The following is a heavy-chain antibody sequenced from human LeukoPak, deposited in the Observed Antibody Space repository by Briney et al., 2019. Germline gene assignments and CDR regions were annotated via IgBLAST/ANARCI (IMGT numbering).Heavy chain of an antibody. CDR2: ISGSGGST. Sequence: GGSLRLSCAASGFTFSSYAMSWVRQAPGKGLEWVSAISGSGGSTYYADSVKGRFTISRDNSKNTLYLQMNSLRAEDTAVYYCARGRFSSSGYPDYWGQGTLVTVSS. J-gene: IGHJ4*02. CDR1: GFTFSSYA. D-gene: IGHD6-6*01. V-gene: IGHV3-23*01. CDR3: ARGRFSSSGYPDY.